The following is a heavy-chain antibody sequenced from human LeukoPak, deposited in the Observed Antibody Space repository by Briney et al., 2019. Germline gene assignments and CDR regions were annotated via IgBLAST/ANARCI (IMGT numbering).Heavy chain of an antibody. V-gene: IGHV4-4*02. D-gene: IGHD1-26*01. CDR2: TYHSGGA. CDR3: ARDAEVGATDY. Sequence: SETLSLTCAVSGGSINGSDWWNWVRQPPGQGLEWIGETYHSGGANYNPSLKSRVAISIDKSKNQFSLMLTSVTVADTAVYYCARDAEVGATDYWGQGTLVTVSS. CDR1: GGSINGSDW. J-gene: IGHJ4*02.